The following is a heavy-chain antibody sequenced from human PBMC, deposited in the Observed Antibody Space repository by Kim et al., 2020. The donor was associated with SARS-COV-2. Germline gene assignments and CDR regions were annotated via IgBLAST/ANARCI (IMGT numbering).Heavy chain of an antibody. D-gene: IGHD3-3*01. CDR1: GFTFSSYA. CDR2: ISGSGGST. CDR3: AKPVWDTIFGVVIKSDDAFDI. V-gene: IGHV3-23*01. Sequence: GGSLRLSCAASGFTFSSYAMSWVRQAPGKGLEWVSAISGSGGSTYYADSVKGRFTISRDNSKNTLYLQMNSLRAEDTAVYYCAKPVWDTIFGVVIKSDDAFDIWGQGTMVTVSS. J-gene: IGHJ3*02.